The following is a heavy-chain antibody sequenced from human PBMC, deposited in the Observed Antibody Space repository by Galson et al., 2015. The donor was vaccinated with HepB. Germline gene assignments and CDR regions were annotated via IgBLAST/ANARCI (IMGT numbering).Heavy chain of an antibody. V-gene: IGHV1-69*04. Sequence: SVKVSCKASGGTFSSYTISWVRQAPGQGLEWMGRIIPILGIANYAQKFQGRVTITADKSTSTAYMELSSLRSEDTAVYYCARDPHCSSTSCYTGWFDPWGQGTLVTVSS. CDR2: IIPILGIA. CDR1: GGTFSSYT. D-gene: IGHD2-2*02. J-gene: IGHJ5*02. CDR3: ARDPHCSSTSCYTGWFDP.